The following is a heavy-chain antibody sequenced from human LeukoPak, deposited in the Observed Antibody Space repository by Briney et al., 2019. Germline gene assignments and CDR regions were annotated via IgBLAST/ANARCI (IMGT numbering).Heavy chain of an antibody. CDR2: INTNTENP. J-gene: IGHJ4*02. V-gene: IGHV7-4-1*02. Sequence: ASVKASCKASGYTFTSYTINWVRQAPGQGLEWMGWINTNTENPTYAQGFTGRFVFSLDTSVSTTYLQISSLKAEDTAVYYCARDASPGGYSGYAPAGYWGQGTLVTVSS. CDR1: GYTFTSYT. CDR3: ARDASPGGYSGYAPAGY. D-gene: IGHD5-12*01.